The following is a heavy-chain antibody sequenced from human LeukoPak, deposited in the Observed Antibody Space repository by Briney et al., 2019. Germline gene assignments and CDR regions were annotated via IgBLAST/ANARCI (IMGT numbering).Heavy chain of an antibody. J-gene: IGHJ4*02. CDR1: GYTFTSYY. CDR3: ARDSGGSPFDY. V-gene: IGHV1-69*04. CDR2: IIPILGIA. D-gene: IGHD3-10*01. Sequence: SVKVSCKASGYTFTSYYMHWVRQAPGQGLEWMGRIIPILGIANYAQKFQGRVTITADKTTSTAYMELSSLRSEDTAVYYCARDSGGSPFDYWGQGTLVTVSS.